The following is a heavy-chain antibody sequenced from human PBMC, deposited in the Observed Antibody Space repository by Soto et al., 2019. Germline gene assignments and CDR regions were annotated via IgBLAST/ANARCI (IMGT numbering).Heavy chain of an antibody. V-gene: IGHV3-21*01. CDR1: GFTFSSYT. CDR3: ARKKGDTFDI. CDR2: ISSSGTYT. Sequence: EVQLVESGGGLVKPGGSLRLSCAASGFTFSSYTMNWVRQAPGKGLEWVSFISSSGTYTYYADSLKGRFTISRDNAKDSLYLQKNSLRAEDTAVYYWARKKGDTFDIWGQGTMVTVSS. J-gene: IGHJ3*02.